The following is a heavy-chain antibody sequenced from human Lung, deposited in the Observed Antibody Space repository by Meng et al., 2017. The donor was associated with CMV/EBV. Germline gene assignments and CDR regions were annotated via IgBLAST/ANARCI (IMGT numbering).Heavy chain of an antibody. J-gene: IGHJ6*02. V-gene: IGHV1-8*01. D-gene: IGHD2-2*01. CDR1: GYTFTTYD. CDR3: ARTRIEVEPDGRKIKYYNYGMDV. Sequence: SVXVSXXASGYTFTTYDINWVRQATGQGLEWMGWMNPNSGNTGYAQKFQGRVTLTRVTSISTAYMELSSLSSDDTAAYYCARTRIEVEPDGRKIKYYNYGMDVWGQGTXVTVSS. CDR2: MNPNSGNT.